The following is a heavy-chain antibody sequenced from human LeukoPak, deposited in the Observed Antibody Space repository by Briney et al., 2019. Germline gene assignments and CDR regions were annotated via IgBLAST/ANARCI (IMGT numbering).Heavy chain of an antibody. D-gene: IGHD3-3*01. Sequence: GGSLRLSCAASGFTFSSYGMHWVRQAPGKGLEWVAVISYDGSDKYYVDSVKGRFTISRDNSENTLYLQMNSLRTEDTAVYYCAKGASNKGAYYNDYWGQGTLVTVSS. V-gene: IGHV3-30*18. CDR3: AKGASNKGAYYNDY. CDR2: ISYDGSDK. J-gene: IGHJ4*02. CDR1: GFTFSSYG.